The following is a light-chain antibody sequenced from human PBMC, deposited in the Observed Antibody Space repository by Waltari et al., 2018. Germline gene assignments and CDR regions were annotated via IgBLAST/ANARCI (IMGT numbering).Light chain of an antibody. Sequence: DIVLTQTSLSSPVTLGQPASISCRSSQNLVPSNETTYLSWLPQRPGQPPRLLIYKISKRFSGGPDRFSGSGAETEFTLRISRGEAEDVGVYYCMQASHFPRAFGQGTKLEIK. V-gene: IGKV2-24*01. CDR1: QNLVPSNETTY. J-gene: IGKJ2*01. CDR3: MQASHFPRA. CDR2: KIS.